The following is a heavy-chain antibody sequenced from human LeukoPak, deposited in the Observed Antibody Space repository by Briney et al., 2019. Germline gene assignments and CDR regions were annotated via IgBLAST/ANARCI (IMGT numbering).Heavy chain of an antibody. CDR3: AREGDIVVVPAAGHNWFDP. V-gene: IGHV1-18*01. D-gene: IGHD2-2*01. CDR1: GYTFTSYG. CDR2: ISAYNGNT. Sequence: GASVKVSCKASGYTFTSYGISWVRQAPGQGLEWMGWISAYNGNTNYAQKLQGRVTMTTDTSTSTAYMELGSLRSDDTAVYYCAREGDIVVVPAAGHNWFDPWGQGTLVTVSS. J-gene: IGHJ5*02.